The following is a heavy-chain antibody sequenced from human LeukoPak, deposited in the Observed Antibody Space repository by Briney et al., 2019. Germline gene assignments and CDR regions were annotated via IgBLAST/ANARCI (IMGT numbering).Heavy chain of an antibody. Sequence: PGGSLRLSCAASGFTFSSYAMHWVRQAPGKGLEYVSAISSNGGSTYYANSVKGRFTISRDNSKNTLYLQMGSLRAEDMAVYYCARDLKIFGVVIQYYFDYWGQGTLVTVSS. J-gene: IGHJ4*02. D-gene: IGHD3-3*01. CDR2: ISSNGGST. V-gene: IGHV3-64*01. CDR1: GFTFSSYA. CDR3: ARDLKIFGVVIQYYFDY.